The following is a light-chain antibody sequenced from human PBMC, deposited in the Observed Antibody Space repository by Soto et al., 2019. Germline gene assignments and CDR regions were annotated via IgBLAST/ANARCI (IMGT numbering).Light chain of an antibody. CDR2: SDD. CDR1: SSNVGSNT. Sequence: QSVLTQPPSASGTPGQRVTISCSGSSSNVGSNTVSWYQQLPGTAPKVLIYSDDQRPSGVPDRFCGSRSVSSASLAISGLQSGDEADYYCASWEDSLNGWVIGGGTKLTVL. CDR3: ASWEDSLNGWV. V-gene: IGLV1-44*01. J-gene: IGLJ3*02.